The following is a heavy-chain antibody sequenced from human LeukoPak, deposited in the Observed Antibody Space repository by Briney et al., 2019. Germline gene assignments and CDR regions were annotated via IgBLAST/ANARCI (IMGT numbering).Heavy chain of an antibody. CDR3: ARSLPSWPASMYYFDY. CDR1: GYTFTGYY. Sequence: ASVKVSCKASGYTFTGYYMHWVRQAPGQGPEWMGRINPNSGGTNYAQKFQGRVTMTRDTSISTAYMELSRLRSDDTAVYYCARSLPSWPASMYYFDYWGQGTLVTVSS. D-gene: IGHD2-2*01. CDR2: INPNSGGT. V-gene: IGHV1-2*06. J-gene: IGHJ4*02.